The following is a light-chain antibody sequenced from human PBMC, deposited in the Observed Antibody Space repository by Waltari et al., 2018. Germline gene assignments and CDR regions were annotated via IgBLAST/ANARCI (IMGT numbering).Light chain of an antibody. CDR3: QQYNSYALLT. V-gene: IGKV1-5*03. Sequence: DIQMTQSPSTPSASVGDRFTITCRASQSIRKWLAWYQQKPGKDPKLLIYKASTLESGVPSRFSGSGSGTEFTLTISSLQPDDFATYYCQQYNSYALLTFGGGTKVEIK. J-gene: IGKJ4*01. CDR1: QSIRKW. CDR2: KAS.